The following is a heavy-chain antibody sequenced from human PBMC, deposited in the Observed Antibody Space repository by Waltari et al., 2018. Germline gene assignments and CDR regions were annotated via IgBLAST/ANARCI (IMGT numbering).Heavy chain of an antibody. CDR3: AKYTKSWLN. D-gene: IGHD2-2*02. V-gene: IGHV3-73*01. J-gene: IGHJ4*02. CDR2: IRSTANNYAT. Sequence: EVQLVESGGGLVQPGGSLKLSCAASGFTFSGAAMHWIRQASGKGLEWVGRIRSTANNYATVYAATMKGRFTISRDDSKNTAYLQMNSLKTEDTAVYYGAKYTKSWLNWGQGTLVTVSS. CDR1: GFTFSGAA.